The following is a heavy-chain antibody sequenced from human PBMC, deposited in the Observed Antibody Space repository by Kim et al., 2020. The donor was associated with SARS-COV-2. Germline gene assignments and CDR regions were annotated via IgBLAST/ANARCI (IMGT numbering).Heavy chain of an antibody. V-gene: IGHV3-66*01. D-gene: IGHD3-3*01. J-gene: IGHJ6*02. CDR3: ARDEPHDFWSGFSSGGYYYGMDV. Sequence: GGSLRLSCAASGFTVSSNYMSWVRQAPGKGLDWVSVIYSGGSTYYADSVKGRFTISRDNSKNTLYLQMNSLRAEDTAVYYCARDEPHDFWSGFSSGGYYYGMDVWGQGTTVTVSS. CDR2: IYSGGST. CDR1: GFTVSSNY.